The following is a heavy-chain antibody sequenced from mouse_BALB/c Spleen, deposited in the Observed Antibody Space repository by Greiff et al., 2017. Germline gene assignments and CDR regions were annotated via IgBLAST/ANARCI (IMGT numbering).Heavy chain of an antibody. J-gene: IGHJ1*01. CDR1: GFTFTDYY. CDR3: ARDITGNFDV. V-gene: IGHV7-3*02. Sequence: DVHLVESGGGLVQPGGSLRLSCATSGFTFTDYYMSWVRQPPGKALEWLGFIRNKANGYTTEYSASVKGRFTISRDNSQSILYLQMNTLRAEDSATYCCARDITGNFDVWGAGTTVTVSS. D-gene: IGHD4-1*01. CDR2: IRNKANGYTT.